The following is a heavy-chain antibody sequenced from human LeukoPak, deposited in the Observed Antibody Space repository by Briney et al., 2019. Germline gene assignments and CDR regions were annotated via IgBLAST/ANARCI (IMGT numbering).Heavy chain of an antibody. J-gene: IGHJ6*03. CDR1: GFTFSSYA. CDR2: ISSSGDST. CDR3: ARDMTYCSGGSCYTYYYYYMDV. Sequence: GVSLRLSCAASGFTFSSYAMHWVRQAPGQGLEYVSAISSSGDSTYYANSVRGRFTMSRDNSKNTLYLQMGSLRAEDMAVYYCARDMTYCSGGSCYTYYYYYMDVWGKGTTVTVSS. D-gene: IGHD2-15*01. V-gene: IGHV3-64*01.